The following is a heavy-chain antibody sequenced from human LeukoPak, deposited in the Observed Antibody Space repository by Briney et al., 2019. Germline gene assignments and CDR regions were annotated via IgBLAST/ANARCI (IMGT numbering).Heavy chain of an antibody. D-gene: IGHD6-13*01. CDR1: GGSISSYY. V-gene: IGHV4-4*07. Sequence: PSQTLSLTCTVSGGSISSYYWSWIRQPAGKGLEWIGRIYTSGSTNNNPSLKSRVTMSVDTSKNQFSLKLSSVTAADTAVYYCARDASSPDAFDIWGQGTMVTVSS. CDR3: ARDASSPDAFDI. CDR2: IYTSGST. J-gene: IGHJ3*02.